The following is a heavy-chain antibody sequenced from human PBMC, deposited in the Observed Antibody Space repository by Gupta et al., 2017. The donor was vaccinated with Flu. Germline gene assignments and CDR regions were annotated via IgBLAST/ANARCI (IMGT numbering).Heavy chain of an antibody. CDR2: RKQDGSEK. CDR1: VFTFSSYW. CDR3: ARFDGSGSYVWFDP. J-gene: IGHJ5*02. D-gene: IGHD3-10*01. V-gene: IGHV3-7*01. Sequence: EVQLVESGGGLVQPGGSLRLSCASSVFTFSSYWMSWVRQGPGKGLEWVANRKQDGSEKYYVDSVKGRFTIPRDNDKNSLYLQMNSLRAEDTAVYYWARFDGSGSYVWFDPWGQGTLGTVSS.